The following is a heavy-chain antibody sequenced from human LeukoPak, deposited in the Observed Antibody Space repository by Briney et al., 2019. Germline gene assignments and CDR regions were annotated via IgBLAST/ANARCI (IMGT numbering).Heavy chain of an antibody. Sequence: HPGGSLRLSCAASGFTFTTYGMSWVRQAPGKGLEWVAGMRESGGITMYAGSVKGRSTISRDNPKTTLYLQMNSLRAEDTALYYCAKARENYNLVAFDIWGQGTMVTVSS. CDR3: AKARENYNLVAFDI. CDR1: GFTFTTYG. D-gene: IGHD5-24*01. V-gene: IGHV3-23*01. CDR2: MRESGGIT. J-gene: IGHJ3*02.